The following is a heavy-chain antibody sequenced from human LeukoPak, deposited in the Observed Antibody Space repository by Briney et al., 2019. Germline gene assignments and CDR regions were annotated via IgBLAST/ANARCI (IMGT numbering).Heavy chain of an antibody. CDR2: INPNSGGT. CDR3: ATTYSTVFDY. V-gene: IGHV1-2*06. J-gene: IGHJ4*02. D-gene: IGHD1-1*01. Sequence: ASVKVSCKASGYTFTSYAMNWVRQAPGQGLEWVGRINPNSGGTNYAQKFQGRVTMTRDTSISTAYMELSSLMSDDTAVYYCATTYSTVFDYWGQGTLVTVSS. CDR1: GYTFTSYA.